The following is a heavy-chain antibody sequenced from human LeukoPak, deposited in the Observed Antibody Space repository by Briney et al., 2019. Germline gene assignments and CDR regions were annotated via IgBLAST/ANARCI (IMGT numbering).Heavy chain of an antibody. CDR1: GGSISSGSYY. Sequence: ASQTLSLTCTVSGGSISSGSYYWSWIRQPAGKGLEWIGRIYTSGSTNYNPSLKSRVTISVDTSKNQFSLKLSSVTAADTAVYYCATSDDYVWGSYRNWGQGTLVTVSS. CDR2: IYTSGST. J-gene: IGHJ4*02. CDR3: ATSDDYVWGSYRN. D-gene: IGHD3-16*02. V-gene: IGHV4-61*02.